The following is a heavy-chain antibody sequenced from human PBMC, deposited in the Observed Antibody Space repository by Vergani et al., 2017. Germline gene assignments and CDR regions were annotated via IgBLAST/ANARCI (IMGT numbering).Heavy chain of an antibody. CDR3: ARQPQSYGSGSYSDPYYYGMDV. V-gene: IGHV5-10-1*01. J-gene: IGHJ6*02. CDR1: GYSFTSYW. D-gene: IGHD3-10*01. CDR2: IDPSDSST. Sequence: EVQLVQSGAEVKKPGESLRISCKGSGYSFTSYWISWVRQMPGKGLEWMGRIDPSDSSTNYSPSFQGHVTISADKSISTAYLQWSSLKASDTAMYYCARQPQSYGSGSYSDPYYYGMDVWGQGTTVTVSS.